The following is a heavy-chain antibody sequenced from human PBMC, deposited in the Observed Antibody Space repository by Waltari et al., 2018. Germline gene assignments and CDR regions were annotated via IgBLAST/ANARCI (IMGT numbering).Heavy chain of an antibody. D-gene: IGHD2-15*01. V-gene: IGHV3-15*07. CDR1: GFSFTNAW. J-gene: IGHJ4*02. CDR2: IKSKSAGETT. CDR3: TTLLGFCNGGNCYPY. Sequence: EAQLVESGGGLVKPGGSLTLPCVASGFSFTNAWMHWVRQTPGKGLEWVGLIKSKSAGETTDYTAPVKGRFTISRDDSKDTLYLQMNSLKSEDTAVYYCTTLLGFCNGGNCYPYWGQGTLVTVSS.